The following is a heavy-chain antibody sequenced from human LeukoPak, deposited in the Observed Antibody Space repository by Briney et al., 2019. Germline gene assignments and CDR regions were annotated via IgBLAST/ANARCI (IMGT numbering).Heavy chain of an antibody. D-gene: IGHD3-10*01. CDR1: GGSISSSSYY. Sequence: SETLSLTCTVSGGSISSSSYYWGWIRQPPGKGLESIGSIYYSGSTYYNPSLKSRVTISVNTTKNQFFLRLSSVTASDTAVYCCARQYGSGSYYPPFDYWGQGTLVTVSS. V-gene: IGHV4-39*01. J-gene: IGHJ4*02. CDR3: ARQYGSGSYYPPFDY. CDR2: IYYSGST.